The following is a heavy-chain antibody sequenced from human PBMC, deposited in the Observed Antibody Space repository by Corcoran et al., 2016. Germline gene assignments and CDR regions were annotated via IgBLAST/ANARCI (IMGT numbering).Heavy chain of an antibody. D-gene: IGHD4-17*01. Sequence: EVQLMESGGGLVQPGGSLRLSCAASGFTFSNYNMNWVRQAPGKGLEWVSYISRSSSTIYYADSVKGRFTISRDNAKNSLFLQMNSLRAEDTAVYYCAIGEDYGEDYWGQGTLVTVSS. CDR1: GFTFSNYN. CDR3: AIGEDYGEDY. CDR2: ISRSSSTI. V-gene: IGHV3-48*04. J-gene: IGHJ4*02.